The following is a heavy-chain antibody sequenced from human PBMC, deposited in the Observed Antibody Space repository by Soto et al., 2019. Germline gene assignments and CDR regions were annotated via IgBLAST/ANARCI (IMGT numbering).Heavy chain of an antibody. V-gene: IGHV3-11*01. CDR1: GFTFSDYS. CDR3: ARRSAVTTSHSFDI. D-gene: IGHD4-17*01. Sequence: QEQLVESGGGLVKPGGSLRLSCAASGFTFSDYSMSWIRQAPGKGPEWISYIRSTDSSIFYADSVKGRFTISRDNARSSLYLQMLSLRAEDTAVYYCARRSAVTTSHSFDIWGQGTMVTASS. CDR2: IRSTDSSI. J-gene: IGHJ3*02.